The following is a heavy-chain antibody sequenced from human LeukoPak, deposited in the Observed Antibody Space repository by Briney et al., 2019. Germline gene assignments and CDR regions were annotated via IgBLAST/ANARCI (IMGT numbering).Heavy chain of an antibody. V-gene: IGHV4-59*08. D-gene: IGHD2-21*01. CDR3: ARHLAARLGGARFSDF. CDR1: GGSINSYY. Sequence: PSETLSLTCIVSGGSINSYYWSWIRQPPGKGLEWIAYIDDSGNTNYNPSLKSQVTISVDTSRNQFSLKVNYVTAADTAVYYCARHLAARLGGARFSDFWGQGTLVTVSS. J-gene: IGHJ4*02. CDR2: IDDSGNT.